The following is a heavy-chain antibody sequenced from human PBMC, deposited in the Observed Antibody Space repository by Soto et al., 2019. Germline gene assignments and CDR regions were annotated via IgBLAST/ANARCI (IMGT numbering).Heavy chain of an antibody. D-gene: IGHD2-15*01. CDR2: ISAYNGNT. CDR1: GYTFTSYG. J-gene: IGHJ3*02. CDR3: ARVRDIVVVVAARGGGSAFDI. Sequence: ASVKVSCKASGYTFTSYGISWVRQAPGQGLEWMGWISAYNGNTNYAQKLQGRVTMTTDTSTSTAYMELRSLRSDDTAVYYCARVRDIVVVVAARGGGSAFDIWGQRTMVTVSS. V-gene: IGHV1-18*01.